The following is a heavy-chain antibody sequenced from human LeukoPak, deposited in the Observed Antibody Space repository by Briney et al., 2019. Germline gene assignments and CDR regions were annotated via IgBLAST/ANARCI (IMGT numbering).Heavy chain of an antibody. V-gene: IGHV3-72*01. CDR3: ARGDGYDRRSFDY. D-gene: IGHD5-12*01. Sequence: GGSLRLSCAASGFTFSDHYMDWVRQAPGKGLEWVGRTRDKANSYTTEYAASVKGRFTISRDASKTSLYLQMNSLRTEDTAVYYCARGDGYDRRSFDYWGQGTLVTVSS. J-gene: IGHJ4*02. CDR2: TRDKANSYTT. CDR1: GFTFSDHY.